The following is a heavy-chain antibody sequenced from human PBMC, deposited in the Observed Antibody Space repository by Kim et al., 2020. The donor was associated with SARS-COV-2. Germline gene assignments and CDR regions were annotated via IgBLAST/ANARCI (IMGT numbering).Heavy chain of an antibody. CDR1: GASVRSDNDY. CDR2: ITYSGTT. Sequence: SETLSLTCSVSGASVRSDNDYWTWVRQSPGKGLEWIGYITYSGTTFRNPSLKSRVTISLDTSKNQFSLKLGSVTAADTAVYFCVREEARGVLDVWGRGTL. J-gene: IGHJ2*01. CDR3: VREEARGVLDV. V-gene: IGHV4-30-4*01. D-gene: IGHD2-8*01.